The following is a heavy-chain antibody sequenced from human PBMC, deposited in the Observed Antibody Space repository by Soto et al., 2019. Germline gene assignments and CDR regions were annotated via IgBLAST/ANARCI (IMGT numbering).Heavy chain of an antibody. J-gene: IGHJ6*02. V-gene: IGHV3-33*01. CDR3: AREYIVVVPAASKPYYYYYGMDV. D-gene: IGHD2-2*01. Sequence: GGSLRLSCAASGFTFSSYGMHWVRQAPCKGLEWVAVIWYDGSNKYYADSVKGRFTISRDNSKNTLYLQMNSLRAEDTAVYYCAREYIVVVPAASKPYYYYYGMDVWGQGTTVTVSS. CDR2: IWYDGSNK. CDR1: GFTFSSYG.